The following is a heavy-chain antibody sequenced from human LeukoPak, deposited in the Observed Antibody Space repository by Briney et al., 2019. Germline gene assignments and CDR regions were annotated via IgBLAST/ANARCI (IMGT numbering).Heavy chain of an antibody. CDR1: GFTFSSNG. CDR3: ARDWGTSSLYLVN. V-gene: IGHV3-30*02. D-gene: IGHD6-6*01. J-gene: IGHJ4*02. Sequence: EGSLRLSCAASGFTFSSNGMHWVRQAPGKGLECVAFIQNDGNNKKYADSVKGRFTISRDNSKNTLYLQMNSLRAEDTAVYYCARDWGTSSLYLVNWGQGTLVTVSS. CDR2: IQNDGNNK.